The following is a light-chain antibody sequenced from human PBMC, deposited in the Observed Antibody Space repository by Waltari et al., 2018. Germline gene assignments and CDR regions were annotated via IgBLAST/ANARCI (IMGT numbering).Light chain of an antibody. Sequence: HSALTQPASVSGSPGQSITISCTGTRSDVGGYDFVSWYRQHPEKAPNLIIFDVTERPSGISARCSVYKSGNMTSLTISGLQADAEAHYHHAAYPSVSDCVFASGTTFTV. V-gene: IGLV2-14*03. CDR2: DVT. CDR3: AAYPSVSDCV. CDR1: RSDVGGYDF. J-gene: IGLJ1*01.